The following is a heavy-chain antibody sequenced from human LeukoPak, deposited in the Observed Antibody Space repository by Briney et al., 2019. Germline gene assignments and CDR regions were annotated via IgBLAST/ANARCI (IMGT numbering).Heavy chain of an antibody. J-gene: IGHJ6*03. CDR3: ARAEKPNWGNYYYYCMDV. V-gene: IGHV1-18*01. CDR1: GYTFSSYG. CDR2: ISAYSGNT. D-gene: IGHD7-27*01. Sequence: ASVKVSCKASGYTFSSYGISWVRQAPGQGLEWMGWISAYSGNTHYAQKFQGRVTMTTDTSTTTAYMELGGLISDDTAVYYCARAEKPNWGNYYYYCMDVWGKGTTVTVSS.